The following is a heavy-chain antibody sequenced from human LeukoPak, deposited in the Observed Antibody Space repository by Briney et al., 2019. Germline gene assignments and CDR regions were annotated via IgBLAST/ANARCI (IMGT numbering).Heavy chain of an antibody. V-gene: IGHV3-30*01. D-gene: IGHD3-10*01. CDR1: GFTFSNYA. CDR3: ARDSTYYYDSGSSGPHYFDN. Sequence: GGSLRLSCAASGFTFSNYAMHWVRQAPGKGLEWVSLISSGGTYEYYADSVKGRSTISRDNSKNTLYLQLNSLRAEDTAVYYCARDSTYYYDSGSSGPHYFDNWGQGTLATVSS. J-gene: IGHJ4*02. CDR2: ISSGGTYE.